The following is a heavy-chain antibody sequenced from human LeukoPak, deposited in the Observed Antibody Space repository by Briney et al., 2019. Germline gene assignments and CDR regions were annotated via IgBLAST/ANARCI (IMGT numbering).Heavy chain of an antibody. J-gene: IGHJ5*02. D-gene: IGHD4-17*01. CDR1: GFTFSSYS. V-gene: IGHV3-21*01. Sequence: GGSLRLSCAASGFTFSSYSMNWVRQAPGKGLEWVSSISSSSSYIYYADSVKGRFTISRDNAKNSLYLQMNSLRAEDTAVYYCARDLQPTTVTANWFDPWGQGTLVTVSS. CDR3: ARDLQPTTVTANWFDP. CDR2: ISSSSSYI.